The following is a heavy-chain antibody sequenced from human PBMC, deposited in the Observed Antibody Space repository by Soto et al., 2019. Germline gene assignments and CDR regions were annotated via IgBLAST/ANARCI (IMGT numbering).Heavy chain of an antibody. V-gene: IGHV3-21*01. Sequence: RLSGASAGCIDRSDSSQWVRQAPGKGLEWVSYISSSGSYIYYADSVKGRFTISRDNARNSLYLQMNSLRAEDTAVYYCVRDNSVLTVYGGKTYYAMHVWPPGT. CDR3: VRDNSVLTVYGGKTYYAMHV. CDR1: GCIDRSDS. D-gene: IGHD3-10*01. J-gene: IGHJ6*02. CDR2: ISSSGSYI.